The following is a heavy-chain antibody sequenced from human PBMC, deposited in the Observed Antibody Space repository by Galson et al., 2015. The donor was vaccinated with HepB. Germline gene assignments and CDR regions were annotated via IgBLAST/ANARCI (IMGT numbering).Heavy chain of an antibody. CDR3: ASTPMVALGGVTRFDY. D-gene: IGHD3-16*01. CDR1: GFKFTYYA. Sequence: SLRLSCAASGFKFTYYAMSWVRQAPGKGPEWVSTISSSGGSLDYADSVKGRFTISRDNSKNTLYLQMNSLRAEDTAMYYCASTPMVALGGVTRFDYWGQGTPVTVSS. CDR2: ISSSGGSL. J-gene: IGHJ4*02. V-gene: IGHV3-23*01.